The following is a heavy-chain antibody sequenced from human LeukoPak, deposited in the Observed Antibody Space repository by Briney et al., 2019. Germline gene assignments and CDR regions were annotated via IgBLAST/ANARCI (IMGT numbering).Heavy chain of an antibody. CDR1: GGTFSSYA. D-gene: IGHD3-9*01. CDR3: ASPDGILTGYYPY. CDR2: IIPIFGTA. V-gene: IGHV1-69*06. J-gene: IGHJ4*02. Sequence: SVKVSCKASGGTFSSYAISWVRQAPGQGLEWMGGIIPIFGTANYAQKFQGRVTITADKSTSTAYMELSSLRSEDTAAYYCASPDGILTGYYPYWGQGTLSPSPQ.